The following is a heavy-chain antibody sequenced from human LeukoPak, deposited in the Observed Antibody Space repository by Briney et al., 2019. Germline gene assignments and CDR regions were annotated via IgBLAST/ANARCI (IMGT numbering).Heavy chain of an antibody. CDR3: ARHGARPLDY. D-gene: IGHD6-6*01. V-gene: IGHV6-1*01. CDR2: TYYRSKWYN. J-gene: IGHJ4*02. Sequence: SQTLSLTCAISGDSVSSNSAAWNWIRQSPSRGLEWLGRTYYRSKWYNDYAISVKSRITINPDTSKNQFSLQLSSVTAADTAVYYCARHGARPLDYWGQGTLVTVSS. CDR1: GDSVSSNSAA.